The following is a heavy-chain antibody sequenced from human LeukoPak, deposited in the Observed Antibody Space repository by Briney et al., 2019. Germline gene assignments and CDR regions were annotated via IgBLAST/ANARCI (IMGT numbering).Heavy chain of an antibody. CDR3: ARDSAVAGTFSY. J-gene: IGHJ4*02. Sequence: GGSLRLSCAASGFTFSDYYMSWIRQAPGKGLEWVSVIYSGGSTYYADSVKGRFTISRDNSKNTLYLQMNSLRAEDTAVYYCARDSAVAGTFSYWGQGTLVTVSS. D-gene: IGHD6-19*01. CDR2: IYSGGST. V-gene: IGHV3-53*01. CDR1: GFTFSDYY.